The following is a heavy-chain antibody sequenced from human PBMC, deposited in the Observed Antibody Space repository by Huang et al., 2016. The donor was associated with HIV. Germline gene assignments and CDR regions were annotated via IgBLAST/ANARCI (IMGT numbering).Heavy chain of an antibody. CDR3: VRDSSSGLQLRY. Sequence: EVQLVESGGGLAQPGGSLSLSCVASGYTFSTYSMNWVRQAPGKGLELVSYISKTSGATSYAEAVKGLFTVSRDNVKNSLYLQMNRLRVEDTAMYYCVRDSSSGLQLRYWGQGALVIVS. J-gene: IGHJ4*02. V-gene: IGHV3-48*01. D-gene: IGHD3-22*01. CDR1: GYTFSTYS. CDR2: ISKTSGAT.